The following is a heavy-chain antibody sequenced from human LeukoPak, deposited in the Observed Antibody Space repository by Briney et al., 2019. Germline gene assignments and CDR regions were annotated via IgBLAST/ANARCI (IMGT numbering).Heavy chain of an antibody. D-gene: IGHD2-2*01. CDR3: ARGLGYCSSTSCYDAEYFLH. V-gene: IGHV4-34*01. Sequence: SETLSLTCAVYGGSFSGYYWSWIRQPPGKGLEWIGEINHSGSTNYNPSLKSRVTISVDTSKNQFSLKLSSVTAADTAVYYCARGLGYCSSTSCYDAEYFLHWGQGTLVTVSS. J-gene: IGHJ1*01. CDR1: GGSFSGYY. CDR2: INHSGST.